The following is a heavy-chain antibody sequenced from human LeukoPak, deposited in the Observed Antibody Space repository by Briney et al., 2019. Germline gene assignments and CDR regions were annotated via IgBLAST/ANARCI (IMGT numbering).Heavy chain of an antibody. CDR3: AREELYGTFDY. J-gene: IGHJ4*02. CDR2: INHSGST. V-gene: IGHV4-34*01. CDR1: GGSFSGYY. Sequence: SETLSLTCAVYGGSFSGYYWSWIRQPPGKGLEWIGEINHSGSTNYNPSLKSRVTMSVDTSKNQFSLKLSSVTAADTAVYYCAREELYGTFDYWGQGTLVTVSS. D-gene: IGHD2-8*01.